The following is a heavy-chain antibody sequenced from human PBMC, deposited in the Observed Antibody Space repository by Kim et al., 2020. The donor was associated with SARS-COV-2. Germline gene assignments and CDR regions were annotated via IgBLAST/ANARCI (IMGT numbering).Heavy chain of an antibody. J-gene: IGHJ4*02. D-gene: IGHD3-10*01. CDR3: TSDRNYYVSVCYILDY. Sequence: SVKCRFTISRDNSKNTLYLQMNSLRAEDTAVYYCTSDRNYYVSVCYILDYWGQGTLVTVSS. V-gene: IGHV3-30*01.